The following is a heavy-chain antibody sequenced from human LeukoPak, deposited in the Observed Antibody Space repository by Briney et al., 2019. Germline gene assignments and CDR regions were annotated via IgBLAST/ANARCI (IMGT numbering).Heavy chain of an antibody. D-gene: IGHD2-21*01. CDR2: ISDEGSKK. CDR3: AKEGCGGDCFDH. Sequence: PGGSLRLSCAASGFTFRSYGMHWVRQAPGKGLEWVAVISDEGSKKHYADSVKGRFSISRDNSKNTLFLQMNCLRDEDTAVYYCAKEGCGGDCFDHWGQGTLVTVSS. CDR1: GFTFRSYG. V-gene: IGHV3-30*18. J-gene: IGHJ4*02.